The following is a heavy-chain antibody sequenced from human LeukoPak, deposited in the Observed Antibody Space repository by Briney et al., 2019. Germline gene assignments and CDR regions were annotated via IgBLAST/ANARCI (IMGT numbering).Heavy chain of an antibody. V-gene: IGHV1-46*01. Sequence: ASVKVSCKASGYTFTSYYMHWVRQAPGQGLEWMGIIIPSGGSTSYAQKFRGRVTMTRDTSTSTVYMELSSLRSEGTAVYYCASPGEKDYYFDYWGQGTLVTVSS. CDR1: GYTFTSYY. CDR3: ASPGEKDYYFDY. CDR2: IIPSGGST. D-gene: IGHD3-16*01. J-gene: IGHJ4*02.